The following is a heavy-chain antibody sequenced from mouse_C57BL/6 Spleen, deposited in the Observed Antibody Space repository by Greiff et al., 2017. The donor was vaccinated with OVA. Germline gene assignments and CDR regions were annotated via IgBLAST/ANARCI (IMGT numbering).Heavy chain of an antibody. D-gene: IGHD2-12*01. J-gene: IGHJ2*01. CDR1: GYTFTSYW. CDR3: TRRAYYSYFGC. Sequence: QVQLQQPGAELVRPGSSVKLSCKASGYTFTSYWMLWVKQRPIQGLEWIGNIDPSDSETHYNQKFKDKATLTIDKSSSTAYMQLSSLTSEDSAVYYCTRRAYYSYFGCWGQGTTLTVSS. CDR2: IDPSDSET. V-gene: IGHV1-52*01.